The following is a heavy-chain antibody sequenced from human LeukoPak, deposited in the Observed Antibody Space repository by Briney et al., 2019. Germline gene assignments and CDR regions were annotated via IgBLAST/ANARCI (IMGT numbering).Heavy chain of an antibody. CDR2: ISGSGGST. Sequence: AGGSLRLSCAASGFTFSSYAMSWVRQAPGKGLEWVSAISGSGGSTYYADSVKGRFTISRDNSKNTLYLQMNSLRAEDTAVYYCAKDFIYSYGQFDYWGQGTLVTVSS. J-gene: IGHJ4*02. CDR1: GFTFSSYA. D-gene: IGHD5-18*01. V-gene: IGHV3-23*01. CDR3: AKDFIYSYGQFDY.